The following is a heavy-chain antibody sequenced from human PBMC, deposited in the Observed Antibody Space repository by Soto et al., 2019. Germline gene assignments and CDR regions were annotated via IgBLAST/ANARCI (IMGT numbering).Heavy chain of an antibody. J-gene: IGHJ6*02. V-gene: IGHV1-69*01. Sequence: QVQLVQSGAEVKKPGSSVKVSCKASGGTFSSYAISWLRQAPGQGLEWMGGIIPIFGTANYAQKFQGRVTITADESTSTAYMELSSLRSEDTAVYYCARSSKPPALYYYYGMDVWGQGTTVTVSS. CDR2: IIPIFGTA. CDR3: ARSSKPPALYYYYGMDV. D-gene: IGHD4-4*01. CDR1: GGTFSSYA.